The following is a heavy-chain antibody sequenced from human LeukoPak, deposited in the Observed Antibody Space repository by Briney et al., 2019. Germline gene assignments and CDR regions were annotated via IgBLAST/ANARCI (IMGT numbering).Heavy chain of an antibody. D-gene: IGHD2-2*01. CDR2: IIPILGIA. J-gene: IGHJ4*02. CDR1: GGTFSSYA. Sequence: VASVKVSCKASGGTFSSYAISWVRQAPGQGLEWMGRIIPILGIANYAQKFQGSVTITADKSTSTAYMELSSLRSEDTAVYYCATHFRYCSSTSCSVHFDYWGQGTLVTVSS. V-gene: IGHV1-69*04. CDR3: ATHFRYCSSTSCSVHFDY.